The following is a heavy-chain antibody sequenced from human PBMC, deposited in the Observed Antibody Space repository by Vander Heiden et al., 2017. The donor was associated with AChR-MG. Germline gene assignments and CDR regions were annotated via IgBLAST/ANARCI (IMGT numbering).Heavy chain of an antibody. CDR1: GGSISSYY. J-gene: IGHJ6*02. Sequence: QVQLQESGPGLVKPSETLSLTCTVSGGSISSYYWSWIRQPAGKGLEWIGRIYTSGSTNYNPSLKSRVTMSVDTSKNQFSLKLSSVTAADTAVYYCARDSPYSSSWSYYYYYYGMEVWGQGTTVTVSS. CDR2: IYTSGST. V-gene: IGHV4-4*07. D-gene: IGHD6-13*01. CDR3: ARDSPYSSSWSYYYYYYGMEV.